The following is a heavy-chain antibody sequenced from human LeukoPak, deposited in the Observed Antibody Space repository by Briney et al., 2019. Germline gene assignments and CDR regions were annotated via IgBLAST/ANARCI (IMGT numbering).Heavy chain of an antibody. V-gene: IGHV5-51*01. CDR1: GYSFTSYW. Sequence: GESLKISCKGSGYSFTSYWIGWVRQMPGKGLEWMGIIYPSDSDTRYSPSFQGQVTISADKSISTAYLQWSSLKASDTAMYYCARGPHKYYYDSSGYYSDGYFQHWGQGTLVTVSS. CDR3: ARGPHKYYYDSSGYYSDGYFQH. CDR2: IYPSDSDT. D-gene: IGHD3-22*01. J-gene: IGHJ1*01.